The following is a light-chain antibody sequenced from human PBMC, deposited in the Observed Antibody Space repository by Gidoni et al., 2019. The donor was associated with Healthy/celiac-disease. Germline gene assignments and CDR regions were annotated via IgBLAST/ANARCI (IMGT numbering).Light chain of an antibody. J-gene: IGLJ2*01. CDR3: SSYTSSSTLGV. CDR1: SSDVGGYNY. CDR2: EVS. Sequence: QSALTQPASVAGSPGQSMTISCTGNSSDVGGYNYVSWYQQHPGKAPKLMIYEVSNRPSGVSNRFSGSKSGNPASLTISGLQAEDEADYYCSSYTSSSTLGVFGGGTKLPFL. V-gene: IGLV2-14*01.